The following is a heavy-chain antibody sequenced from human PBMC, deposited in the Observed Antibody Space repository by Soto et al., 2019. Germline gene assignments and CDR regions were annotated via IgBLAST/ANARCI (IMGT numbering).Heavy chain of an antibody. D-gene: IGHD3-3*01. V-gene: IGHV4-59*08. CDR1: GGSIGSYY. Sequence: QVQLQESGPGLVKPSETLSLTCSVSGGSIGSYYWSWIQQPPGKGLEWIGYIYYSGSTNYNPSLNSRVTIPVDTSKHQFSLKLSSVTAADTAVYYCARGGWRHIDYWGQGTLVTVSS. J-gene: IGHJ4*02. CDR3: ARGGWRHIDY. CDR2: IYYSGST.